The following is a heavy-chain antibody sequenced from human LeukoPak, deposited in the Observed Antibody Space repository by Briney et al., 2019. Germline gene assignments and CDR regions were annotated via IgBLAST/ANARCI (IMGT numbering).Heavy chain of an antibody. V-gene: IGHV1-24*01. CDR1: GYTLTELS. J-gene: IGHJ5*02. CDR2: FDPEDGET. CDR3: ATDHSTSGSYPT. Sequence: ASVKVSCKVSGYTLTELSMHWVRQAPGKGLEWMGGFDPEDGETIYAQKFQGRVTMTEDTSTDTAYMELSSLRSEDTAVYYCATDHSTSGSYPTWGQGTLVTVSS. D-gene: IGHD1-26*01.